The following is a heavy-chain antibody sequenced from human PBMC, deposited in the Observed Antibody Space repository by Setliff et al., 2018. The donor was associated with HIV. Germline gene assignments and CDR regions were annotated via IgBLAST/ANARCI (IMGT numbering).Heavy chain of an antibody. CDR3: ARDPSNTSGWREAFDI. V-gene: IGHV1-18*01. CDR2: ISTYSDET. D-gene: IGHD6-19*01. Sequence: ASVKVSCKSSGYTFTTYGLSWVRQAPGQGLEWMGWISTYSDETSYSQNLQGRLTMTTDTSTGTAYMELRSLRSDDTAVYYCARDPSNTSGWREAFDIWGQGTMVTVSS. J-gene: IGHJ3*02. CDR1: GYTFTTYG.